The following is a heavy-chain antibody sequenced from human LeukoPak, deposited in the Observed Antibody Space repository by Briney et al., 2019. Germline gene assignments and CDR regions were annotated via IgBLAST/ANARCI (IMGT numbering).Heavy chain of an antibody. V-gene: IGHV1-69*06. Sequence: SVKVSCKASGGTFSSYDISWVRQAPGQGLEWMGGIIPIFGTANYAQKFQGRVTITADKSTSTAYMELSSLRSEDTAVYYCASPTLYGGNSGLFDYWGQGTLVTVSS. D-gene: IGHD4-23*01. CDR1: GGTFSSYD. J-gene: IGHJ4*02. CDR2: IIPIFGTA. CDR3: ASPTLYGGNSGLFDY.